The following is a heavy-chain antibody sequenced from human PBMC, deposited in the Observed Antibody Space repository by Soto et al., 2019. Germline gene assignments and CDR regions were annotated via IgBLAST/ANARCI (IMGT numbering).Heavy chain of an antibody. V-gene: IGHV1-69*02. Sequence: QVQLVQSGAEVKKPGSSVKVSCKASGGTFSSYTISWVRQAPGQGLEWMGRIIPILGIANYAQKFQGRVTITAYKSTSTAYLELSSLRSEDTAVYYCASHSPTPVTTYLWGQGTLVTVSS. CDR1: GGTFSSYT. D-gene: IGHD4-17*01. J-gene: IGHJ4*02. CDR3: ASHSPTPVTTYL. CDR2: IIPILGIA.